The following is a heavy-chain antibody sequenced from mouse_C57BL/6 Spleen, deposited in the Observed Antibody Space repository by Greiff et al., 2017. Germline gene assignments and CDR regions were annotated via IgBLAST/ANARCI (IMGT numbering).Heavy chain of an antibody. CDR1: GYTFTSYW. V-gene: IGHV1-55*01. CDR3: ARSRFLRASMDY. D-gene: IGHD3-1*01. CDR2: IYPGSGST. Sequence: QVQLQQPGAELVKPGASVKMSCKASGYTFTSYWITWVKQRPGQGLEWIGDIYPGSGSTNYNEKFKSKATLTVAKSSSTAYMQLRSLTSEDSAVYYCARSRFLRASMDYWGQGTSVTVSS. J-gene: IGHJ4*01.